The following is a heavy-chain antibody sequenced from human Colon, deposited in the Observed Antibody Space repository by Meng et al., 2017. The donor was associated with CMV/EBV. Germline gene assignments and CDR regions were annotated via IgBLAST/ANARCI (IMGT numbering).Heavy chain of an antibody. CDR2: ISNTGAM. CDR3: AVEYTGSRQNAFDI. CDR1: GFTFSNYE. D-gene: IGHD6-13*01. V-gene: IGHV3-48*03. Sequence: GESLKISCAASGFTFSNYEMNWVRQAPGKGLEWVSYISNTGAMYYADSGKGRFTISRDNDRNSLYLQMNSLRAEDTAVYYCAVEYTGSRQNAFDIWGQGTLVTVSS. J-gene: IGHJ3*02.